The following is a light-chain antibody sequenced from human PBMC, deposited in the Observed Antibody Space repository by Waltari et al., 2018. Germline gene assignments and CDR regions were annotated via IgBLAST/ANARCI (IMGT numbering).Light chain of an antibody. V-gene: IGKV1-5*03. CDR1: QSISNW. CDR3: QQYNSYPGT. Sequence: DIQMTQSPSTLSASVGDRVTIACRTSQSISNWVAWYQQKPGKAPKFLIYTASKLQSGVPSRFSGSGSGTEFTLSSSSLQPDDFATFYCQQYNSYPGTFGQGTKVEIK. CDR2: TAS. J-gene: IGKJ1*01.